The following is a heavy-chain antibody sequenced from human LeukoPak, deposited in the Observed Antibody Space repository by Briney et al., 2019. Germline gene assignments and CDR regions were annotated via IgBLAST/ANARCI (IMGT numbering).Heavy chain of an antibody. D-gene: IGHD6-13*01. CDR1: GGSISSSNW. V-gene: IGHV4-4*02. CDR2: IYHSGST. J-gene: IGHJ4*02. Sequence: SGTLSLTCAVSGGSISSSNWWSWVRQPPGKGLEWIGEIYHSGSTNYNPSLKSRVTISVDKSKNQFSLKLSSVTAADTAVYYCARVDGYSSSWYGYWGQGTLVTVSS. CDR3: ARVDGYSSSWYGY.